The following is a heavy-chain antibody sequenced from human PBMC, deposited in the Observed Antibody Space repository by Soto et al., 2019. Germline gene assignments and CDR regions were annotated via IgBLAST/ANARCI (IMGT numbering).Heavy chain of an antibody. J-gene: IGHJ6*02. CDR1: GFTFSSYG. CDR2: IWSDGSNK. CDR3: ARDVEREWELRYYYYGMYV. V-gene: IGHV3-33*01. Sequence: QVQLVESGGGVVQPGWSLRLSCAASGFTFSSYGMHWVRQAPGKGLSWVAVIWSDGSNKYYADSVKGPFTLSRDNSKNTLYLQMNSLRAEDTAVYYCARDVEREWELRYYYYGMYVCGQGTTVTVAS. D-gene: IGHD1-26*01.